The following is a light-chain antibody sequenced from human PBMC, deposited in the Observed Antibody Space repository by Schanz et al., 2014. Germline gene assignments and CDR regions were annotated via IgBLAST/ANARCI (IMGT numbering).Light chain of an antibody. CDR3: VLYMGSGIRV. J-gene: IGLJ3*02. Sequence: QTVVTQEPSFSVSPGGTVTLTCGLSSGSVSTSHAPSWYQQTPGQAPRTHMHNTNTRSSGVPDRFSGSILGNKAALTITGAQSDDESDYYCVLYMGSGIRVFGGGTKVTAL. V-gene: IGLV8-61*01. CDR2: NTN. CDR1: SGSVSTSHA.